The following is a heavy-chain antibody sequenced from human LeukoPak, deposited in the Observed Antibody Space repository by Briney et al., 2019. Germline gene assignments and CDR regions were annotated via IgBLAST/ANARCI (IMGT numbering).Heavy chain of an antibody. CDR1: GGSISSGDYY. D-gene: IGHD5-18*01. CDR3: ARETIMGYSYGFDY. Sequence: SQTLSLTCTVSGGSISSGDYYWSWTRQPPGKGLEWIGYIYYSGSTYYNPSLKSRVTISVDTSKNQFSLKLSSVTAADTAVYYCARETIMGYSYGFDYWGQGTLVTVSS. J-gene: IGHJ4*02. V-gene: IGHV4-30-4*01. CDR2: IYYSGST.